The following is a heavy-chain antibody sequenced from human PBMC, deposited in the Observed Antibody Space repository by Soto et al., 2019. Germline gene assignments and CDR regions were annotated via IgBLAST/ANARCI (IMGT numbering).Heavy chain of an antibody. CDR3: ARTSRDGYNEFDY. CDR1: GVNFSSYD. Sequence: GASVRVFCKACGVNFSSYDISWVRQAPGQGLEWMGGIIPIFGTANYAQKFQGRVTITADESTSTAYMELSSLRSEDTAVYYCARTSRDGYNEFDYWGQGTLVTVSS. D-gene: IGHD5-18*01. J-gene: IGHJ4*02. CDR2: IIPIFGTA. V-gene: IGHV1-69*13.